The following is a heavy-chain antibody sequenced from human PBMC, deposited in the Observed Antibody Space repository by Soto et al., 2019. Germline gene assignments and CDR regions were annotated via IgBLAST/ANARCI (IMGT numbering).Heavy chain of an antibody. J-gene: IGHJ4*02. CDR1: VFTFGDYA. V-gene: IGHV3-9*01. Sequence: PGWSLRLSCASSVFTFGDYAMHWVRQAPGKGLEWVSGISWNSGSIGYADSVKGRFTISRDNAKNSLYLQMNSLRAEDTALYYCAKLSDWTYSSSSELDYWGQGTLVTVSS. D-gene: IGHD6-6*01. CDR2: ISWNSGSI. CDR3: AKLSDWTYSSSSELDY.